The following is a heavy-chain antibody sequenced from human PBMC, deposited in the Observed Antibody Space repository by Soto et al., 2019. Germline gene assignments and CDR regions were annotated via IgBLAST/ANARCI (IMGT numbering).Heavy chain of an antibody. V-gene: IGHV4-31*03. CDR2: IYYSGST. CDR1: GGSISSGTYY. CDR3: ARAALVPEGLYYYYHGIDV. D-gene: IGHD2-2*01. J-gene: IGHJ6*02. Sequence: QVQLQESGPGLVKPSQTLSLTCTVSGGSISSGTYYWSWIRQHPGKGLEWIGYIYYSGSTYYNPSLKGRVTISVDPSNNQFSLRLSFVTAADTAVYYCARAALVPEGLYYYYHGIDVWGPGTTVTVSS.